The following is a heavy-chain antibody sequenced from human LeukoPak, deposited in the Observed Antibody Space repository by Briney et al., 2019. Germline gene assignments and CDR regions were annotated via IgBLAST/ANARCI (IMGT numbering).Heavy chain of an antibody. CDR2: IYYSGST. V-gene: IGHV4-39*01. J-gene: IGHJ5*02. CDR1: GGSISSSSYY. CDR3: ARQGQLVFNWFDP. D-gene: IGHD6-6*01. Sequence: PSETLSLTCTVSGGSISSSSYYWGWIRQPPGKGLEWIGSIYYSGSTYHNPSLKSRVPISVDTSKNQFSLKLSSVTAADTAVYYCARQGQLVFNWFDPWGQGTLVTVSS.